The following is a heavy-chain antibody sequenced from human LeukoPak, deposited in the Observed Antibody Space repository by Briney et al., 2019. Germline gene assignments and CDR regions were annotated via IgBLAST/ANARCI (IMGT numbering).Heavy chain of an antibody. V-gene: IGHV4-59*01. J-gene: IGHJ6*03. CDR1: GGSISNKY. CDR2: IYYSGNT. CDR3: GRDWGVGVRPGYMDV. D-gene: IGHD6-6*01. Sequence: SETLSLTCTVSGGSISNKYWSWLRQPPGKGLEWIGYIYYSGNTNYNPSLKSRVTILVDTSKNQVSLKLSSVTAADAAEYFCGRDWGVGVRPGYMDVWGKGTPFTVSS.